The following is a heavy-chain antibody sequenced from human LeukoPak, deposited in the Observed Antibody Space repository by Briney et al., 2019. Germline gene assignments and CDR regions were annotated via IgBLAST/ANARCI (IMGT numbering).Heavy chain of an antibody. CDR2: IYHSGST. V-gene: IGHV4-30-2*01. D-gene: IGHD6-13*01. Sequence: SETLSLTCAVSGGSISSGGYSWSWIRQPPGKGLEWIGYIYHSGSTYYNPSLKSRVTISVDRSKNQFSLKLSSVTAADTAVYYCAGHSGSSWQNRDYWGQGTLVTVSS. J-gene: IGHJ4*02. CDR3: AGHSGSSWQNRDY. CDR1: GGSISSGGYS.